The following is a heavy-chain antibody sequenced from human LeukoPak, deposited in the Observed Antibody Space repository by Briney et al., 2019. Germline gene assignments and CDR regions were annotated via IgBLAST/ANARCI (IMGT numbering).Heavy chain of an antibody. CDR2: ITGSGGST. V-gene: IGHV3-23*01. CDR1: GFTLSSYA. Sequence: AGGSLRLSCAASGFTLSSYAMSWVRQAPGKGLEWVSGITGSGGSTYYADSVKGRFTISRDNSKDTLYLQMNSLRAEDTAVYYCAKDHSSGWPNAAFDYWGQGTLVTVSS. CDR3: AKDHSSGWPNAAFDY. J-gene: IGHJ4*02. D-gene: IGHD6-19*01.